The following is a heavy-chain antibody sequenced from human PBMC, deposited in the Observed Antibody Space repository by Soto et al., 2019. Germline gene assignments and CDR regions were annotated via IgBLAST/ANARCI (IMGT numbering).Heavy chain of an antibody. CDR2: IHYSGRT. CDR3: VRVGVGIGNHFDS. CDR1: NGSISGFY. J-gene: IGHJ4*02. V-gene: IGHV4-59*12. Sequence: SETLSLTCSVSNGSISGFYWTWIRQPPGKILEWIGYIHYSGRTDYNPSLTSRATMSVDTSKNQFSLNLKSITAADTAVYYCVRVGVGIGNHFDSWGRGTLVAVSS. D-gene: IGHD1-26*01.